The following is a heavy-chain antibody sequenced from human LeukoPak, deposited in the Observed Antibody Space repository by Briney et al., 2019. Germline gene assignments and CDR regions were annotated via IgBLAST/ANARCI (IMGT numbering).Heavy chain of an antibody. D-gene: IGHD4-23*01. CDR1: GFSFSSYA. V-gene: IGHV3-23*01. CDR2: TSAGGSST. J-gene: IGHJ4*02. Sequence: PGRSLRLSCAASGFSFSSYAMHWVRQAPGKGLEWVSTTSAGGSSTYYADSVKGRFTISRDNSKNTLYLQMNNLRAEDTAVYYCAKDFIRMATVVTTFDYWGQGTLVTVSS. CDR3: AKDFIRMATVVTTFDY.